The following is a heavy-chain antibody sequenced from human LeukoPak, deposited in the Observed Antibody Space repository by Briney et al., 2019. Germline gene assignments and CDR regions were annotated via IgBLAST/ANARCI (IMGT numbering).Heavy chain of an antibody. Sequence: GGSLRLSCAASGFTFSSYSMHWVRQAPGKGLEWVAVISYDGSNKYNADSVKGRFTISRDNSKNTLYLQMNSLKTEDTAVYYCTTRGYWGQGTLVTVSS. V-gene: IGHV3-30-3*01. CDR3: TTRGY. J-gene: IGHJ4*02. D-gene: IGHD1-14*01. CDR1: GFTFSSYS. CDR2: ISYDGSNK.